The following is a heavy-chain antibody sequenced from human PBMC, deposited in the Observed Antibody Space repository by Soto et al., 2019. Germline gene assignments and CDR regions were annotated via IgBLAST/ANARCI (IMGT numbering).Heavy chain of an antibody. Sequence: QVQLQESGPGLVKPSQTLSLTCTVSGGSISSGGYYWSWIRQHPRKGLEWIGYIYYSGGTYYNPSLKSRVTISVDTSKNQFSLKLSSVTAADTAVYYCARETELYNSVWYWVFDYWGQGSLVTVSS. V-gene: IGHV4-31*03. D-gene: IGHD6-19*01. J-gene: IGHJ4*02. CDR1: GGSISSGGYY. CDR3: ARETELYNSVWYWVFDY. CDR2: IYYSGGT.